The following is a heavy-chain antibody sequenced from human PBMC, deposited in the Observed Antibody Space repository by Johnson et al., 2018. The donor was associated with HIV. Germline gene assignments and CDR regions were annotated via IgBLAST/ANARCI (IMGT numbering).Heavy chain of an antibody. CDR1: GFTVSGNY. V-gene: IGHV3-66*01. CDR3: ASFGLAVAADAFDI. Sequence: VHLVESGGDLVQPGGSLRLSCAASGFTVSGNYMSWVRQAPGKGLEWVSVIYSGGSTYYADSVKGRFTISRDNSKNTLYLQMNNLRAEDTAVYYCASFGLAVAADAFDIWGQGTMVTVSS. J-gene: IGHJ3*02. D-gene: IGHD6-19*01. CDR2: IYSGGST.